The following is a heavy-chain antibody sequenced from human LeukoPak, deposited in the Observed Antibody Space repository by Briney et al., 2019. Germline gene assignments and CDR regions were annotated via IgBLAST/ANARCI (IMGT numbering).Heavy chain of an antibody. CDR2: IWHDGSNK. V-gene: IGHV3-33*01. J-gene: IGHJ6*02. Sequence: GGTLRLSCAASGFTFSSYGMQWVRQAPGEGLEWVAGIWHDGSNKYYADSVKGRFTISRDNSKNTLYLQMNSLRAEDTAVYYCARDAGSGPYYYYYGMDVWGQGTTVTVSS. CDR3: ARDAGSGPYYYYYGMDV. CDR1: GFTFSSYG. D-gene: IGHD3-10*01.